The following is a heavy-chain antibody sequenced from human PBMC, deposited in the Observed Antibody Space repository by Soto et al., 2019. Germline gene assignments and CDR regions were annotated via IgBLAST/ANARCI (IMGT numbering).Heavy chain of an antibody. CDR2: IYHSGST. Sequence: QLQLQESGSGLVKTSQTLSLTCAVSGGSISSGGYSWSWIRQPPGKGLEWIGYIYHSGSTYYNPSLKSRVTISVDRSKNQFSLKLSSVTAADTAVYYCARVNIAAAADWGYFDYWGQGTLVTVSS. J-gene: IGHJ4*02. CDR3: ARVNIAAAADWGYFDY. CDR1: GGSISSGGYS. V-gene: IGHV4-30-2*01. D-gene: IGHD6-13*01.